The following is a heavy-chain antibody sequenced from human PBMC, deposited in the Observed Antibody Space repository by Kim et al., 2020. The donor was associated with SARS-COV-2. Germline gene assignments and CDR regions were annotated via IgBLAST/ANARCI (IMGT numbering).Heavy chain of an antibody. CDR3: AKVGSAYCGGSCPIDY. J-gene: IGHJ4*02. V-gene: IGHV3-33*06. Sequence: SVKGHLTHSRENSKNTVYLQMDSLRAEDTAVYYCAKVGSAYCGGSCPIDYWGQGTLVTVSS. D-gene: IGHD2-21*01.